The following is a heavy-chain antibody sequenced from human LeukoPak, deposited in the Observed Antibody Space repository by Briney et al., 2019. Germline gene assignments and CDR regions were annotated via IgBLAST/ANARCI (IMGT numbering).Heavy chain of an antibody. CDR2: IIPIFGTA. Sequence: SVKVSCKASGGTFSSYAISWVRQAPGQGLEWMGGIIPIFGTANYAQKFQGRVTITADESTSTAYMELSSLRSEDTAVYYCARTGRSGLQGRNYYYYYMDVWGKGTTVTISS. CDR1: GGTFSSYA. CDR3: ARTGRSGLQGRNYYYYYMDV. J-gene: IGHJ6*03. D-gene: IGHD2-8*02. V-gene: IGHV1-69*13.